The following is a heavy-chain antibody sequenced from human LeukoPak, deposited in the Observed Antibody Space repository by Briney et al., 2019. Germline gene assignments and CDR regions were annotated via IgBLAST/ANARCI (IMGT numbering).Heavy chain of an antibody. D-gene: IGHD3-10*01. Sequence: PGGSLRLSCAASGFTFSNAWMSWVPQAPGKGLEWLGRIKSKTDGGTTDYAAPVKGRFTISSDDSKHTLYLQMNSLKTEATAVYYCPPVYYYGSGSYYNGLNWYFDLWGRGSLVTVSS. J-gene: IGHJ2*01. CDR2: IKSKTDGGTT. V-gene: IGHV3-15*01. CDR3: PPVYYYGSGSYYNGLNWYFDL. CDR1: GFTFSNAW.